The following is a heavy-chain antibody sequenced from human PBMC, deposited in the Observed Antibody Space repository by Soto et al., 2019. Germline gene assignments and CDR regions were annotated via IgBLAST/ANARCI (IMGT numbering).Heavy chain of an antibody. CDR1: GFTFSSYA. CDR3: AKDFLGYYDSGSFDY. Sequence: HPGGSLRLSCAASGFTFSSYAMSWVRQTPGKGLEWVSAISGSGGSTYYADSVKGRFTISRDNSKNTLYLQMNSLRAEDTAVYYCAKDFLGYYDSGSFDYWGQGTLVTVSS. V-gene: IGHV3-23*01. CDR2: ISGSGGST. J-gene: IGHJ4*02. D-gene: IGHD3-22*01.